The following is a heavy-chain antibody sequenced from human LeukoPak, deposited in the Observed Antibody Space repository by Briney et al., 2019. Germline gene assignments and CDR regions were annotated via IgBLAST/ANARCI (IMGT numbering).Heavy chain of an antibody. J-gene: IGHJ4*02. Sequence: GASVKVSCKASGYTFTGYYMHWVRQAPGQGLEWMGRINPNSGGTNYAQKFQGRVTMTRDTSISTAYMGLSRLRSDDTAVYYCALRGGGSYPLVYFDYWGQGTLVTVSS. CDR3: ALRGGGSYPLVYFDY. CDR1: GYTFTGYY. D-gene: IGHD1-26*01. CDR2: INPNSGGT. V-gene: IGHV1-2*06.